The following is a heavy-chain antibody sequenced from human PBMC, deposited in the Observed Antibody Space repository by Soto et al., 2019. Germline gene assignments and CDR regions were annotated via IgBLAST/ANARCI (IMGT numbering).Heavy chain of an antibody. D-gene: IGHD2-2*01. Sequence: SETLSLTCAVYGGSFSGYYWSWIRQPPGKGLEWIVEIDHSGSTSYNPSLKRRVTISVDTSKNQFSLKLSSVTAADTSVYYCARGGRGYQVLSYFDYWGQGALVTVSS. CDR3: ARGGRGYQVLSYFDY. CDR2: IDHSGST. J-gene: IGHJ4*02. V-gene: IGHV4-34*01. CDR1: GGSFSGYY.